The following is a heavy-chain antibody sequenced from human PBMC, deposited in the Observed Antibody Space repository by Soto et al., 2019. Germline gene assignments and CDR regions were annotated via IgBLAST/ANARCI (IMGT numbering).Heavy chain of an antibody. V-gene: IGHV3-33*01. CDR3: ARVGPPRYSSGSPYYFDY. CDR2: IWYDGSNK. Sequence: GGSLRLSCAASGFTFSSYGMHWVRQAPGKGLEWVAVIWYDGSNKYYADSVKGRFTISRDNSKNTLYLQMNSLRAEDTAVYYCARVGPPRYSSGSPYYFDYWGQGTLVTVSS. J-gene: IGHJ4*02. CDR1: GFTFSSYG. D-gene: IGHD6-19*01.